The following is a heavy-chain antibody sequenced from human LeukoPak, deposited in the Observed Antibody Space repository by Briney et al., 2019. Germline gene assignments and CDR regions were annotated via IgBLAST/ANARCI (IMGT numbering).Heavy chain of an antibody. V-gene: IGHV3-7*01. CDR3: ARDDSPTGYVYDY. D-gene: IGHD3-9*01. CDR2: MNQDGSEK. J-gene: IGHJ4*02. CDR1: GFTFSSYW. Sequence: GGSLRLSCAASGFTFSSYWMSWVRQAPGKGLEWVANMNQDGSEKYYVDSVKGRFTISRDNAKNSLYLQMNNLRAEDTAVYYCARDDSPTGYVYDYWGQGTLVAVSS.